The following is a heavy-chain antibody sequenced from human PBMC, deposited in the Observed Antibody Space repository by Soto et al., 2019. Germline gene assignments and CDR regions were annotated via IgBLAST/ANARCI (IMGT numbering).Heavy chain of an antibody. Sequence: PGESLKISCKGSGYSFTSYWISWVRQMPGKGLEGMGRIDPSDSYTNYSPSFQGRVTISAYKSISTAYLQWSSLKASDTAMYYCARHREAARAYYCYGMDVWGQGTTVTVSS. V-gene: IGHV5-10-1*01. D-gene: IGHD6-6*01. CDR2: IDPSDSYT. J-gene: IGHJ6*02. CDR3: ARHREAARAYYCYGMDV. CDR1: GYSFTSYW.